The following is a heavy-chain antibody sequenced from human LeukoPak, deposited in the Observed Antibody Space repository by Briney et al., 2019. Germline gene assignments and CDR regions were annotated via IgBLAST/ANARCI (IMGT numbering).Heavy chain of an antibody. Sequence: SLRLSCAASGFTFSSYWMSWVRQAPGKGLEWVSGISWNSGSIGYADSVKGRFTISRDNAKNSLYLQMNSLRAEDTALYYCAKVRGPSSWYASFDYWGQGTLVTVSS. CDR3: AKVRGPSSWYASFDY. CDR1: GFTFSSYW. CDR2: ISWNSGSI. V-gene: IGHV3-9*01. J-gene: IGHJ4*02. D-gene: IGHD6-13*01.